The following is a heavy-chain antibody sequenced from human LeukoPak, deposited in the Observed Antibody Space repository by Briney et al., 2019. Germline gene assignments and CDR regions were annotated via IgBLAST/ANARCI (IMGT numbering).Heavy chain of an antibody. J-gene: IGHJ4*02. CDR1: GFTFSNYV. CDR3: AKFSGWYDY. CDR2: INGSGSFT. Sequence: GGSLRLSCAASGFTFSNYVMGWVRQDPGKGLQWVSIINGSGSFTSYADSVKGRLTISRDNCKNTLYLQMNSLRAEDTAVYYCAKFSGWYDYGGQGTLVTVSS. V-gene: IGHV3-23*05. D-gene: IGHD6-19*01.